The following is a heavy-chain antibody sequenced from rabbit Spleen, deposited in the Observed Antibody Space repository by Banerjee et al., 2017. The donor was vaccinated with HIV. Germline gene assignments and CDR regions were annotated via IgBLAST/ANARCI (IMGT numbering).Heavy chain of an antibody. CDR3: ARDTSSSFSSYGMDL. V-gene: IGHV1S40*01. Sequence: QSLEESGGGLVKPGASLTLTCKASGFSFNEFSFNGGYYMCWVRQAPGKGLEWVAWAVAGSSDSTYSAPWAKGRFTISKASSTAVTLQMTSLTAADTATYFCARDTSSSFSSYGMDLWGPGTLVTVS. J-gene: IGHJ6*01. CDR2: AVAGSSDST. CDR1: GFSFNEFSFNGGYY. D-gene: IGHD1-1*01.